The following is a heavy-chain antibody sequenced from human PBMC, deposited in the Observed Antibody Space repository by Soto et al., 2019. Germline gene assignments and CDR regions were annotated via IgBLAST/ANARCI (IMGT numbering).Heavy chain of an antibody. V-gene: IGHV3-15*07. J-gene: IGHJ5*02. CDR3: TTRIIYYYGSGSQPNWFDP. Sequence: GGSLRLSCAASGFTFSNAWMNWVRQAPGKGLEWVGRIKSKTDGGTTDYAAPVKGRFTISRDDSKNTLYLQMNSLKTEDTAVYYCTTRIIYYYGSGSQPNWFDPWGQGTLVTVSS. CDR2: IKSKTDGGTT. CDR1: GFTFSNAW. D-gene: IGHD3-10*01.